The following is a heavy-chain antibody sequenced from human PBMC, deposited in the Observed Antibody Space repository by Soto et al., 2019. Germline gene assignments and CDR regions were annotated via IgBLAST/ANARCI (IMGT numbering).Heavy chain of an antibody. J-gene: IGHJ4*02. Sequence: GGSLRLSCAASGFTFSNAWMSWVRQAPGKGLEWVGRIKSKTDGGTTDYAAPVKGRFTISRDDTKNTLYLQMNSLKTEDTVVDYCTARRLGSSYFWGQGTLVTVSS. V-gene: IGHV3-15*01. CDR1: GFTFSNAW. CDR3: TARRLGSSYF. CDR2: IKSKTDGGTT. D-gene: IGHD6-6*01.